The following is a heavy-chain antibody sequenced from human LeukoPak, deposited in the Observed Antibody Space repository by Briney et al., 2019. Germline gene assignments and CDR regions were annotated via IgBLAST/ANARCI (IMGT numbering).Heavy chain of an antibody. D-gene: IGHD1-26*01. CDR2: ISSDENNK. V-gene: IGHV3-30*18. CDR1: GFTFSSYV. Sequence: GGSLRLSCAASGFTFSSYVLHWVRQAPGKGLEWVALISSDENNKYYADSVRGRFTISRDNSKNTLFLQMNSLRPEDTAVYYCAKSRGSGSYPGYLYAFDIWGQGTIVTVSS. J-gene: IGHJ3*02. CDR3: AKSRGSGSYPGYLYAFDI.